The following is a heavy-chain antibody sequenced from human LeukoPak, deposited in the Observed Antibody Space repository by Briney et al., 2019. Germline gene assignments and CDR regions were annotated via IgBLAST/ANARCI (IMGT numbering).Heavy chain of an antibody. J-gene: IGHJ4*02. CDR2: ISSSSSYI. V-gene: IGHV3-21*01. Sequence: PGGSLRLSCAASGFTFSSYSMNWVRQAPGKGLEWVSPISSSSSYIYYADSVKGRFTISRDDAKNSLYLQMNSLRAEDTAVYYCARHGGYCSSTSCYCDYWGQGTLVTVSS. CDR1: GFTFSSYS. CDR3: ARHGGYCSSTSCYCDY. D-gene: IGHD2-2*01.